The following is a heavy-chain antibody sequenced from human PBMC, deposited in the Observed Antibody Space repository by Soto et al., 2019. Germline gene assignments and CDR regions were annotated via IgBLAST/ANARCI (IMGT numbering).Heavy chain of an antibody. J-gene: IGHJ4*02. D-gene: IGHD3-9*01. CDR1: GGSISSSSYY. CDR3: ARLEGLATISYYFDY. CDR2: IYYRGNT. Sequence: SETLSLTCTVSGGSISSSSYYWGWIRQPPGKGLEWIGSIYYRGNTYYNPSLKTRVTISLDKSKSQFSLKLNSVTAAGSAVYFCARLEGLATISYYFDYWGQGTLVTVSS. V-gene: IGHV4-39*01.